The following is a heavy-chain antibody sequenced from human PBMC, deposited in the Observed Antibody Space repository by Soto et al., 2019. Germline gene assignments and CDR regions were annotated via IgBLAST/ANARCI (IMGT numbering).Heavy chain of an antibody. CDR2: ISYDGSNK. CDR1: GFTFSSYG. V-gene: IGHV3-30*18. CDR3: AKGLAVAGYYYYGMDV. J-gene: IGHJ6*02. Sequence: GGSLRLSCAASGFTFSSYGMHWVRQAPGKGLEWVAVISYDGSNKHYADSVKGRFTISRDNSKNTLYLQMNSLRAEDTAVYYCAKGLAVAGYYYYGMDVWGQGTTVTVSS. D-gene: IGHD6-19*01.